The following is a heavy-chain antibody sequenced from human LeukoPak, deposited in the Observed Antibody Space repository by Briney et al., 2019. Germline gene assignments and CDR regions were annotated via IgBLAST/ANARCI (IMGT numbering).Heavy chain of an antibody. Sequence: SVKVSCKASGGTFSSYAISWVRQAPGQGLGWMGRIIPIFGTANYAQKFQGRVTITTDESTSTAYMELSSLRSEDTAVYYCAQMPDGYNGVVDYWGQGTLVTVSS. CDR2: IIPIFGTA. CDR3: AQMPDGYNGVVDY. CDR1: GGTFSSYA. J-gene: IGHJ4*02. V-gene: IGHV1-69*05. D-gene: IGHD5-24*01.